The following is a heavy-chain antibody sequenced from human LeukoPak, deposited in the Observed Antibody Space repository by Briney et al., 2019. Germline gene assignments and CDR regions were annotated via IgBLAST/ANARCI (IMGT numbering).Heavy chain of an antibody. CDR1: GFTFSSYG. V-gene: IGHV3-74*01. J-gene: IGHJ4*02. D-gene: IGHD6-6*01. Sequence: GGSLRLSCAASGFTFSSYGMHWVRQAPGKGLVWVSRIYNDGSTTTYADSVQGRFTISRDNAKNTLYLQMNSLRAEDTAVYYCARESGSSRFFDYWGQGTPVTVSS. CDR2: IYNDGSTT. CDR3: ARESGSSRFFDY.